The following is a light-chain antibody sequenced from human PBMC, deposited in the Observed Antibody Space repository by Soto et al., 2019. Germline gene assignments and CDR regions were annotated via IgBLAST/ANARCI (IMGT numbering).Light chain of an antibody. Sequence: QSALTQPPSASGSPGQSVSISCTGTNTNVGGYNYVSWYQQHPGKAPKLIIYEVNKRPSGVPDRFSGSKTGSTASLTVSGLQADDEAECYCWSYAGSNPSVFGTGTKFTVL. V-gene: IGLV2-8*01. CDR3: WSYAGSNPSV. CDR2: EVN. J-gene: IGLJ1*01. CDR1: NTNVGGYNY.